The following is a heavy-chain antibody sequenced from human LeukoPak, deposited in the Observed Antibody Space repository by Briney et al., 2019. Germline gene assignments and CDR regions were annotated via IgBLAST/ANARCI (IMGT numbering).Heavy chain of an antibody. CDR1: GFTFSSYG. D-gene: IGHD3-22*01. CDR2: ISYDGSNK. J-gene: IGHJ4*02. CDR3: AKDRLGTMIGGTVDY. V-gene: IGHV3-30*18. Sequence: HPGRSLRLSCAASGFTFSSYGMHWVRQAPGKGLEWVAVISYDGSNKYYADSVKGRFTISRDNSKNTLYLQMNSLRAEDTAVYYCAKDRLGTMIGGTVDYWGQGTLVTVSS.